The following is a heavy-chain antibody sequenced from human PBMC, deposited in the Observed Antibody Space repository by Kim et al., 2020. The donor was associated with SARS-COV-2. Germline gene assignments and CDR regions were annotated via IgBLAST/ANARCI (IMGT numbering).Heavy chain of an antibody. V-gene: IGHV3-30*04. J-gene: IGHJ4*02. CDR1: GFTFSSYA. CDR2: ISYDGSNK. D-gene: IGHD5-12*01. CDR3: ARGWGGYKTYFDY. Sequence: GGSLRLSCAASGFTFSSYAMHWVRQAPGKGLEWVAVISYDGSNKYYADSVKGRFTISRDNSKNTLHLQMNSLRAEDTAVYYCARGWGGYKTYFDYWGQGTLVTVSS.